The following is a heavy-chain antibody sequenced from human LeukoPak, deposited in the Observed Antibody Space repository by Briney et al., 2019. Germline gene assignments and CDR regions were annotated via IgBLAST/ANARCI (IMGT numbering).Heavy chain of an antibody. CDR2: IYTSGST. D-gene: IGHD2-2*01. CDR1: GGSISSYY. V-gene: IGHV4-4*09. J-gene: IGHJ6*04. CDR3: ARLQSSSNV. Sequence: SETLSLTCTVSGGSISSYYWSWIRQPPGKGLDWIGYIYTSGSTNYNPSLKSRVTISVDTSKNQFSLKLSSVTAADTAVYYCARLQSSSNVWGKGTTVTVSS.